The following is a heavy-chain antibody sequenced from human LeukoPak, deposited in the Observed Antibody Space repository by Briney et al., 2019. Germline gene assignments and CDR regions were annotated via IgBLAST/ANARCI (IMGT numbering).Heavy chain of an antibody. J-gene: IGHJ6*02. CDR2: ISGSGGST. D-gene: IGHD3-10*01. Sequence: PGGSLRLSCAASGFTFSSYAMSWVRQAPGKGLEWVSAISGSGGSTYYADSVKGRFTISRDNSKNTLYLQMNSLRAEDTAVYYCARAGSILWFGNYYGMDVWGQGTTVTVSS. V-gene: IGHV3-23*01. CDR3: ARAGSILWFGNYYGMDV. CDR1: GFTFSSYA.